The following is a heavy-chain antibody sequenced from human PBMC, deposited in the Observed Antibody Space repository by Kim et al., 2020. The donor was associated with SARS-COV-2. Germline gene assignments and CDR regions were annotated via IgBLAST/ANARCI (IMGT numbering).Heavy chain of an antibody. Sequence: SETLSLTCTVSGGSISSGSYYWSWIRQPAGKGLEWIGRIYTSGSTSYNPSLKSRVTISVDTSKNQFSLKLSSVTAADTAVYYSARGSGSGGGYNWFDPWGQGTLVTVSS. V-gene: IGHV4-61*02. CDR3: ARGSGSGGGYNWFDP. CDR1: GGSISSGSYY. CDR2: IYTSGST. J-gene: IGHJ5*02. D-gene: IGHD3-10*01.